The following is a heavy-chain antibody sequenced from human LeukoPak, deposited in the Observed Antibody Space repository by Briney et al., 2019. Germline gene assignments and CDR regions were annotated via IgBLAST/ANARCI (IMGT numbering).Heavy chain of an antibody. CDR3: ARGRNTGRQFYFDY. D-gene: IGHD5-18*01. Sequence: GRSLRLSCAAAGFTFSISGMGCVSQAPGEGLGCVLPSTGSGGSTSYTDSVKGRFTISKDNSKNTLYLQMNSLRAEDTAVYYCARGRNTGRQFYFDYWGQGTLVTVAS. CDR1: GFTFSISG. V-gene: IGHV3-23*01. CDR2: STGSGGST. J-gene: IGHJ4*02.